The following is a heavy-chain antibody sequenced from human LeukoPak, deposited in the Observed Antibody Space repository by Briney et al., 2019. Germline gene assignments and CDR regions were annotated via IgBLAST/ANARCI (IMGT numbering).Heavy chain of an antibody. V-gene: IGHV3-23*01. CDR3: AKDDRGSGWPTYYYYYGMDV. CDR1: GFTFSSYA. Sequence: GGSLRLSCAASGFTFSSYAMSWVRQAPGKGLEWVSAISGSGGSTYYADPVKGRFTISRDNSKNTLYLQMNSLRAEDTAVYYCAKDDRGSGWPTYYYYYGMDVWGQGTTVTVSS. J-gene: IGHJ6*02. D-gene: IGHD6-19*01. CDR2: ISGSGGST.